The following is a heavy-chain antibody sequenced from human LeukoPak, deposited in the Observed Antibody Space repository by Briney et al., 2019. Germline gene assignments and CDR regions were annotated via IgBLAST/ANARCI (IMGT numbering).Heavy chain of an antibody. CDR3: ARTYCSSTSCYEDWFDP. D-gene: IGHD2-2*01. V-gene: IGHV4-59*01. Sequence: SETLSLTCTVSGGSISSYYWSWIRQPPGKGLEWIGYIYYSGSTNHNPSLKSRVTISVDTSKNQFSLKLSSVTAADTAVYYCARTYCSSTSCYEDWFDPWGQGTLVSVSS. CDR1: GGSISSYY. CDR2: IYYSGST. J-gene: IGHJ5*02.